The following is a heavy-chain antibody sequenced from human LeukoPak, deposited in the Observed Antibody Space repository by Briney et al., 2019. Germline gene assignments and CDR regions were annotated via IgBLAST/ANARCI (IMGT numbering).Heavy chain of an antibody. CDR1: GGSINSRTYY. V-gene: IGHV4-39*07. Sequence: SETLSLTCTVSGGSINSRTYYWGWIRQPPGKWLEWIGSIYFSGSTYYNPSLKSRVTISVDTSKNQFSLKLSSVTAADTAVYYCARFVVVPAAIPRRNWFDPWGQGTLVTVSS. CDR3: ARFVVVPAAIPRRNWFDP. CDR2: IYFSGST. J-gene: IGHJ5*02. D-gene: IGHD2-2*01.